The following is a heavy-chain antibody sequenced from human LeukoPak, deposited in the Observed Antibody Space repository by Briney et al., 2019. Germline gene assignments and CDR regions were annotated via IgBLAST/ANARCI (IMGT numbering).Heavy chain of an antibody. V-gene: IGHV3-13*01. J-gene: IGHJ4*02. CDR1: GFTFSTYD. CDR3: ARGTGTYFDY. CDR2: IGAAGDT. Sequence: GGSLRLSRAASGFTFSTYDMHWVRQVTGKGLEWVSVIGAAGDTYYAGSVQGRFTISREIAKNSLFLQMNSLRAGDTAVYYCARGTGTYFDYWGQGTLVTVSS. D-gene: IGHD3/OR15-3a*01.